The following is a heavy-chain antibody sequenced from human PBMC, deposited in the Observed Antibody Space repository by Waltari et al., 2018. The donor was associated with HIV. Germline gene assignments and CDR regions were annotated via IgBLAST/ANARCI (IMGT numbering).Heavy chain of an antibody. D-gene: IGHD1-26*01. V-gene: IGHV4-34*01. J-gene: IGHJ6*02. CDR2: INHSGST. Sequence: QVQLQQWGAGLLQPSETLSLTCAVYGGSFSGYYWSWIRQPPGKGLEWIGEINHSGSTNYNPSLKSRVTISVDTSKNQFSLKLSSVTAADTAVYYCARSGRLAYYYYGMDVWGQGTTVTVSS. CDR3: ARSGRLAYYYYGMDV. CDR1: GGSFSGYY.